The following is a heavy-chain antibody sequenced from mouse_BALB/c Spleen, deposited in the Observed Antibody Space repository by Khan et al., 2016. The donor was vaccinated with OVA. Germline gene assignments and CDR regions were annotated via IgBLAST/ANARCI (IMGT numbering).Heavy chain of an antibody. CDR2: INTYTGEP. CDR3: ARVGYNGTMDY. D-gene: IGHD2-14*01. Sequence: QIQLVQSGPELKKPGETVKISCKASVYTFTNYGMNWVKQAPGKGLKWMGWINTYTGEPTYADDFKGRFAFSLETSASTAYLQINNLKNEDTATYICARVGYNGTMDYWGQGTSVTVSS. J-gene: IGHJ4*01. CDR1: VYTFTNYG. V-gene: IGHV9-3-1*01.